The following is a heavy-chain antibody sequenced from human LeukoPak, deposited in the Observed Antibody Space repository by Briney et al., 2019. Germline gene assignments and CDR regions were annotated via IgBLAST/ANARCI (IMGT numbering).Heavy chain of an antibody. D-gene: IGHD3-10*01. Sequence: GGSLRLSCAASGFTFSDYYMSWIRQAPGKGLEWVSYISSSSSYTNYADSVKGRFTISRDNAKNSLYLQINSLRAEDTAVYYCARFGSYGMDVWGQGTTVTVSS. CDR1: GFTFSDYY. CDR2: ISSSSSYT. CDR3: ARFGSYGMDV. J-gene: IGHJ6*02. V-gene: IGHV3-11*06.